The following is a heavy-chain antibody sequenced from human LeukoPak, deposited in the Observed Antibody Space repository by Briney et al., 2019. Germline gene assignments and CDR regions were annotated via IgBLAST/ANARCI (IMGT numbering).Heavy chain of an antibody. V-gene: IGHV4-31*03. Sequence: SQTLSLTCTVSGGSISSGGYYWSWIRQHPGKGLEWIGYIYYSGSTYYNPSLKSRVTISVDPSKNQFSLKLSSVTAADTAVYYCAREHGVLLWFGELWGAFDIWGQGTMVTVSS. CDR1: GGSISSGGYY. D-gene: IGHD3-10*01. CDR2: IYYSGST. CDR3: AREHGVLLWFGELWGAFDI. J-gene: IGHJ3*02.